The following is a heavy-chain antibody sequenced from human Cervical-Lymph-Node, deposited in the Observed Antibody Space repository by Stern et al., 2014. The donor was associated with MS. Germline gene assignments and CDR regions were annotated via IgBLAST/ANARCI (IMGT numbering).Heavy chain of an antibody. CDR1: GYSFTNYW. J-gene: IGHJ4*02. CDR3: ARGAPPEN. D-gene: IGHD1-26*01. CDR2: IYPSDSDT. V-gene: IGHV5-51*03. Sequence: VQLVESGAEVKKPGESLKISCKTAGYSFTNYWIGWVRQMPGKGLEWMGIIYPSDSDTRYSPSYQGQFIISADKSIGTAYLQWRSLKASDSGIYYCARGAPPENWGQGTLVTVSS.